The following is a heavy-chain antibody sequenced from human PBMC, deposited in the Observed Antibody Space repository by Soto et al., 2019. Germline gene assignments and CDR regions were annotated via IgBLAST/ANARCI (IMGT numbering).Heavy chain of an antibody. V-gene: IGHV5-10-1*01. J-gene: IGHJ5*02. D-gene: IGHD4-4*01. CDR3: ATKGFYSNYEIDP. Sequence: GESLKISCKGSGYSFTSYWISWVRQMPGKGLEWMGRIDPSDSYTNYSPSFQGHVTISADKSISTAYLQWSSLKAPDTAMYYCATKGFYSNYEIDPWGQGTLVTVSS. CDR1: GYSFTSYW. CDR2: IDPSDSYT.